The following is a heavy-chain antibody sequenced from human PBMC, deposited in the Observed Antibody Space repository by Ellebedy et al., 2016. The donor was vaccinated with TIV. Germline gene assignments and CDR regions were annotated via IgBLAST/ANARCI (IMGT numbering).Heavy chain of an antibody. D-gene: IGHD2-2*01. CDR3: ARCRGDIVVVPAAVYYMDV. CDR2: INPNSGGT. Sequence: ASVKVSCXASGYTFTGYYMHWVRQAPGQGLEWMGWINPNSGGTNYAQKFQGWVTMTRDTSISTAYMELSRLRSDDTAVYYCARCRGDIVVVPAAVYYMDVWGKGTTVTVSS. V-gene: IGHV1-2*04. J-gene: IGHJ6*03. CDR1: GYTFTGYY.